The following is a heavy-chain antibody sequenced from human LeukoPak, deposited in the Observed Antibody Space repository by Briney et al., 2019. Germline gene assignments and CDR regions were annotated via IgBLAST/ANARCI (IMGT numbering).Heavy chain of an antibody. J-gene: IGHJ4*02. CDR2: ISYDGSNK. CDR1: GFTFSSYA. Sequence: PGGSLRLSCAASGFTFSSYAMHWVRQAPGKGLEWVAVISYDGSNKYYADSVKGRFTISRDNSKNTLYLQMNSPRAEDTAVYYCAREFGGSPFDYWGQGTLVTVSS. D-gene: IGHD3-10*01. V-gene: IGHV3-30*04. CDR3: AREFGGSPFDY.